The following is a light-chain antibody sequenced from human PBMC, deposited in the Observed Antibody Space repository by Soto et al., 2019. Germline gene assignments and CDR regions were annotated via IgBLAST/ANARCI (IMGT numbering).Light chain of an antibody. CDR2: DAS. CDR3: QQYNSYLT. Sequence: DIQITQSPSTLSASVGDRVTITCRASQSISSWLAWYQQKPGKAPKLLIYDASSSESGVPSRLSGSGSGTEFTLTIRSLQPDDFATYYCQQYNSYLTFGQGTRLEIK. V-gene: IGKV1-5*01. J-gene: IGKJ5*01. CDR1: QSISSW.